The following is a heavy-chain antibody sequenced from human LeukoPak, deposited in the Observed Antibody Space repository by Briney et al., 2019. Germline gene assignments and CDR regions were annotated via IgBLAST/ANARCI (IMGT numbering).Heavy chain of an antibody. D-gene: IGHD6-13*01. CDR3: ARDAEGYASTWYYDY. CDR1: GFTFSNYG. J-gene: IGHJ4*02. CDR2: ISGRTSTI. Sequence: GGSLRLSCAASGFTFSNYGMNWVRQAPGKGLEWVSYISGRTSTIYYADSVKGRFTISRDNGKNSLYLQMASLRAEDTAVYYCARDAEGYASTWYYDYWGQGTLVTVSS. V-gene: IGHV3-48*04.